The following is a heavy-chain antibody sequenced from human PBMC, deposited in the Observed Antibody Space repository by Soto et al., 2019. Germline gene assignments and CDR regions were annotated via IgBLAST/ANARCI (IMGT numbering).Heavy chain of an antibody. V-gene: IGHV4-34*01. D-gene: IGHD6-13*01. CDR1: GGSFSGYY. CDR3: ARVPYSSSWHHYFDY. Sequence: PSETLSLTCAVYGGSFSGYYWGWIRQPPGKGLEWIGEINHSGSTNYNPSLRSRVTISVDTSKNQFSLKLSSVTAADTAVYYCARVPYSSSWHHYFDYWGQGTLVTVSS. CDR2: INHSGST. J-gene: IGHJ4*02.